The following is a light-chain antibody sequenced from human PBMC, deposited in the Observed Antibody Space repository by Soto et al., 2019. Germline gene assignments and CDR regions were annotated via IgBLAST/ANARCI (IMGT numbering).Light chain of an antibody. CDR3: QHYNSDQWT. Sequence: DIEMTQSPSTLSASVGDRVTITCRASQTIRRWLAWYQQRPVKAPKVLIYDASTLESGVPARFSGSGSETEFTLTISSLQPEDSATYYGQHYNSDQWTFGQGTKVEIK. J-gene: IGKJ1*01. CDR2: DAS. CDR1: QTIRRW. V-gene: IGKV1-5*01.